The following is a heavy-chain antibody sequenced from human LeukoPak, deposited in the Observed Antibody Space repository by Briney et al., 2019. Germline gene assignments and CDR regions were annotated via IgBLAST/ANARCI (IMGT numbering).Heavy chain of an antibody. CDR3: AREPNFDDHAFDY. D-gene: IGHD1-14*01. J-gene: IGHJ4*02. V-gene: IGHV3-48*01. CDR1: GFTFSSYS. Sequence: GGSLRLSCAASGFTFSSYSMNWVRQAPGKGLEWVSYINSRSSSIDYADSVKGRFTISRDNAKNSLYLQINSLRAEGTAIYYCAREPNFDDHAFDYWGQGTLLTVSS. CDR2: INSRSSSI.